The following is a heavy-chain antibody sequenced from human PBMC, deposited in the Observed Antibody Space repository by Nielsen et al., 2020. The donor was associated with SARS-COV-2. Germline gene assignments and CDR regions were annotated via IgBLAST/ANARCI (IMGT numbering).Heavy chain of an antibody. D-gene: IGHD2-21*02. CDR3: ARVTTKLRWPNWFDP. V-gene: IGHV4-39*01. CDR2: IYYSGST. J-gene: IGHJ5*02. Sequence: RQAPGKGLEWIGSIYYSGSTYYNPSLKSRVTISVDTSKNQFSLKLSSVTAADTAVYYCARVTTKLRWPNWFDPWGQGTLVTVSS.